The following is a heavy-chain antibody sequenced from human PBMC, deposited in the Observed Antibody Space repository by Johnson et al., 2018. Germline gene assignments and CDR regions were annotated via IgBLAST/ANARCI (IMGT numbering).Heavy chain of an antibody. CDR3: SRVRSRNAAEYFQH. V-gene: IGHV3-49*03. J-gene: IGHJ1*01. Sequence: VQLVESGGGLVQPGRSXRLSCTASGFTSGDYAMSWFRQAPGKGLEWFCFIRSTAYGGTTEYAASMKGRFTISRDDSKSIAYLQMNSLKTEDTAVYYCSRVRSRNAAEYFQHWGQGTLVTVSS. CDR1: GFTSGDYA. CDR2: IRSTAYGGTT.